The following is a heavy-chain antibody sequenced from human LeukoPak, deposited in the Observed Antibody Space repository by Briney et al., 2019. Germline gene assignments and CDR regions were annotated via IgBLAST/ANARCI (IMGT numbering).Heavy chain of an antibody. J-gene: IGHJ4*02. CDR3: AKGEYYYDSSGDY. CDR1: GFTFSSHG. D-gene: IGHD3-22*01. Sequence: GGSLRLSCAASGFTFSSHGMHWVRQAPGKGLEWVAVIWYDGSNKYYADSVKGRFTISRDNSRNTLYLQMNSLRAEDTAVYYCAKGEYYYDSSGDYWGQGTLVTVSP. V-gene: IGHV3-33*06. CDR2: IWYDGSNK.